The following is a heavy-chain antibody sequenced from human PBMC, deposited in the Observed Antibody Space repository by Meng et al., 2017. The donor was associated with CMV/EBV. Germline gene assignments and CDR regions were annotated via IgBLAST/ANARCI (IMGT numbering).Heavy chain of an antibody. J-gene: IGHJ6*02. V-gene: IGHV3-21*01. D-gene: IGHD3-3*01. CDR1: GFTFSSYS. CDR2: ISSSSSYI. Sequence: GGCLRLSCAASGFTFSSYSMNWVRQAPGKGLEWVSSISSSSSYIYYADSVKGRFTISRDNAKNSLYLQMNSLRAEDTAVYYCARDLESLYYYYGMDVWGQGTTVTVSS. CDR3: ARDLESLYYYYGMDV.